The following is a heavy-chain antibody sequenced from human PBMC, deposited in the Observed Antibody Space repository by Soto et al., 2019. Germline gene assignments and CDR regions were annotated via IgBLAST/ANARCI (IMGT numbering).Heavy chain of an antibody. J-gene: IGHJ4*02. V-gene: IGHV1-18*01. D-gene: IGHD3-22*01. Sequence: ASVKVSCKASGYTFRNYGISWVREAPGQGLEWMGWVSAYNRNSNYAQKFEDRVIMTADTATSTAYLELRSLRSDDTAVYYCARDWYYYDSSGYHFDYWGQGTLVTVSS. CDR2: VSAYNRNS. CDR3: ARDWYYYDSSGYHFDY. CDR1: GYTFRNYG.